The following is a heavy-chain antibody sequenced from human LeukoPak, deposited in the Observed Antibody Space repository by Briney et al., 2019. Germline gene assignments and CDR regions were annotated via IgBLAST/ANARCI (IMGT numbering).Heavy chain of an antibody. D-gene: IGHD3-10*02. Sequence: ASVKVSCKASGYTVTRYGISWVRQAPGQGLEWMGWIGAYNGNTNYAQKLQGRVTMTADTSTSTAYMELRSLRSDDTAVYYCAISLFGELLGLDYWGQGTLVTVSS. V-gene: IGHV1-18*04. CDR3: AISLFGELLGLDY. CDR1: GYTVTRYG. CDR2: IGAYNGNT. J-gene: IGHJ4*02.